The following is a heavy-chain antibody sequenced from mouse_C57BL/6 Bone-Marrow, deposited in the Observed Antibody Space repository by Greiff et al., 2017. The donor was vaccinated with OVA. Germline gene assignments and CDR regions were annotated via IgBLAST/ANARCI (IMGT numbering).Heavy chain of an antibody. D-gene: IGHD1-1*01. Sequence: QVTLKESGPGILQPSQPLSLTCYFSGFSLSTFGMGVGWIRQPSGKGLEWLAHIWWDDDKYYNPALKSRLTISKDHYNNQVFLNIANVDTADTATYYCARMRVNLLLRPRGFAYWGQGTLVTVSA. CDR3: ARMRVNLLLRPRGFAY. J-gene: IGHJ3*01. V-gene: IGHV8-8*01. CDR2: IWWDDDK. CDR1: GFSLSTFGMG.